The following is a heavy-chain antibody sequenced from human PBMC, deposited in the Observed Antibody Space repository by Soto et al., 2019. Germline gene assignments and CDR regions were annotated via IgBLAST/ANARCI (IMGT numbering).Heavy chain of an antibody. CDR2: FFHSGNT. D-gene: IGHD3-16*01. Sequence: PSETLSLTCGVSSYSITNDYYWGWVRQSPGKSLEWIANFFHSGNTYYNPSLKSRVTLSVDTAKNQFSLDLRSVTAADTAVYYCAWGQRPYGAFDLWGHGTMVTVSS. J-gene: IGHJ3*01. CDR1: SYSITNDYY. V-gene: IGHV4-38-2*01. CDR3: AWGQRPYGAFDL.